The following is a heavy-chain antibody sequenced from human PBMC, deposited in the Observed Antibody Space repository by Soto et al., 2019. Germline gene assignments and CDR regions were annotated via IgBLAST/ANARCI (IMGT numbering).Heavy chain of an antibody. Sequence: DVQLLESGGGLVQPGASLRLSCAASGFTFSNYAMSWVRQAPGKGLEWVSAISDSGGFTFYADSVKGRFTISRDNSKNTLYLQMNSLRAEDTAIYYCARRPGFYFGCWGQGTLLTVSS. J-gene: IGHJ4*02. D-gene: IGHD3-10*01. CDR1: GFTFSNYA. CDR3: ARRPGFYFGC. CDR2: ISDSGGFT. V-gene: IGHV3-23*01.